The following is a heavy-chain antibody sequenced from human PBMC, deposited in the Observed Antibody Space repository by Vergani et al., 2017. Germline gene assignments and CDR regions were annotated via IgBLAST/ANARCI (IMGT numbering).Heavy chain of an antibody. CDR2: IYSGGST. Sequence: VQLVESGGGLVKPGGSLRLSCAASGFTVSSNYMSWVRQAPGKGLEWVSVIYSGGSTYYADSVKGRFTISRDNSKNTLYLQMNSMRAEDTAVYYCARDGPYGSDGFDPWGQGTLVTVSS. D-gene: IGHD3-10*01. V-gene: IGHV3-66*02. CDR3: ARDGPYGSDGFDP. J-gene: IGHJ5*02. CDR1: GFTVSSNY.